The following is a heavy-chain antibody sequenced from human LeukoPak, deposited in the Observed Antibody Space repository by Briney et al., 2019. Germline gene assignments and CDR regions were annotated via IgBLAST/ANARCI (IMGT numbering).Heavy chain of an antibody. CDR3: ARTPFNYYGDYLTNAFDI. V-gene: IGHV4-59*08. CDR2: IYYSGST. J-gene: IGHJ3*02. Sequence: PSETLSLTCTVSGGSISNYYWSWIRQPPGKGLEWIGYIYYSGSTYYNPSLKSRVTISVDTSKNQFSLKLSSVTAADTAVYYCARTPFNYYGDYLTNAFDIWGQGTMVTVSS. CDR1: GGSISNYY. D-gene: IGHD4-17*01.